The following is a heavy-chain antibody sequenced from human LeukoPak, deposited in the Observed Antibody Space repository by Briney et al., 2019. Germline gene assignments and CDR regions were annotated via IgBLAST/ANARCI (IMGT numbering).Heavy chain of an antibody. J-gene: IGHJ5*02. V-gene: IGHV3-30*03. D-gene: IGHD3-22*01. CDR2: ISYDGTEK. Sequence: PGGSLRLSCAASGFTFSSFGMHWVRQAPGKGLEWVAVISYDGTEKYSADSVKGRFTISRDNSKNTLFLQMNSLRAEDTAVYYCARDSSPWYYYDRSGSNGFDPWGQGTLVTVSS. CDR3: ARDSSPWYYYDRSGSNGFDP. CDR1: GFTFSSFG.